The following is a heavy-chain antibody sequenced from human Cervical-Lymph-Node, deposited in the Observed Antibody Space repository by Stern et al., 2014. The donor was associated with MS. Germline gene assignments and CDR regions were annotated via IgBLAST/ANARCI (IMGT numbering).Heavy chain of an antibody. CDR1: GFSLSTSGVG. CDR3: AHGLEIRLWAAY. J-gene: IGHJ4*02. D-gene: IGHD5-18*01. V-gene: IGHV2-5*02. Sequence: QVTLRESGPTLVKPTQTLTLTCTFSGFSLSTSGVGVGWIRQPPGKALEWLALNYWDDDKRHSPSLKSRLTITKDTSKNQVVLTMTNMDPVDTATYYCAHGLEIRLWAAYWGQGTLVTVSS. CDR2: NYWDDDK.